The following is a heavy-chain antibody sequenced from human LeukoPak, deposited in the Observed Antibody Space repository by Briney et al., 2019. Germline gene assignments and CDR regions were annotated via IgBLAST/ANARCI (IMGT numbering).Heavy chain of an antibody. V-gene: IGHV3-48*03. J-gene: IGHJ4*02. CDR3: ARGTSGWPRGYFDY. CDR1: GFTFSSYE. CDR2: ISSSGSTI. Sequence: GGSLRLSCAASGFTFSSYEMNWVRQAPGKGLEWVSYISSSGSTIYYADSVKGRFTISRDNAKNSLYLQMNSLRAEDTAAYYCARGTSGWPRGYFDYWGQGTLVTVSS. D-gene: IGHD6-19*01.